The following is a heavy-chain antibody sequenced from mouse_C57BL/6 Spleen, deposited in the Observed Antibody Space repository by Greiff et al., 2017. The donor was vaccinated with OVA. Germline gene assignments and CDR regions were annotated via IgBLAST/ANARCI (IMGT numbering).Heavy chain of an antibody. V-gene: IGHV1-55*01. Sequence: QVQLQQPGAELVKPGASVKMSCKASGYTFTSYWITWVKQRPGQGLEWIGDIYPGSGSTNYNEKFKSKATLTVDTSSSTAYMQPSSLTSEDSAVYYCARRDYGSSSYFDYWGQGTTLTVSS. D-gene: IGHD1-1*01. CDR3: ARRDYGSSSYFDY. CDR2: IYPGSGST. J-gene: IGHJ2*01. CDR1: GYTFTSYW.